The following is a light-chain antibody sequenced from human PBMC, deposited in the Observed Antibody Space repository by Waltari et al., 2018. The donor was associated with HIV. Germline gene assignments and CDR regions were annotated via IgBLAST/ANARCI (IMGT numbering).Light chain of an antibody. Sequence: HSALTQPASVSGSPGLSFPISFTVPSSDVCGYNYVFWYQQHPGKAPKLMIYEVSNRPSGVSNRFSGSKSGNTASLTISGLQAEDEADYYCSSYASSSTPYVFGTGTKVTVL. CDR1: SSDVCGYNY. CDR3: SSYASSSTPYV. J-gene: IGLJ1*01. V-gene: IGLV2-14*01. CDR2: EVS.